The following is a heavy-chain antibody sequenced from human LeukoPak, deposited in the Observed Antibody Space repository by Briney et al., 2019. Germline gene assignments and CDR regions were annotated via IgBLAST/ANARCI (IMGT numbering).Heavy chain of an antibody. CDR3: AREFDHYYDSSGYYFGIGDY. J-gene: IGHJ4*02. Sequence: GASVKVSCKASGYTFTSYGISWVRQAPGQGLEWMGWISAYNGNTNYAQKLQGRVTMTTDTSTSTAYMELRSLRSDDTAVYYCAREFDHYYDSSGYYFGIGDYWGQGTLVTVSS. V-gene: IGHV1-18*01. D-gene: IGHD3-22*01. CDR2: ISAYNGNT. CDR1: GYTFTSYG.